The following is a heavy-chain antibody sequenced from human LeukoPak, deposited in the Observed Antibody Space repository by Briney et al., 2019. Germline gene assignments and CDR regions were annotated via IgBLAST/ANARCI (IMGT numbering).Heavy chain of an antibody. J-gene: IGHJ5*02. D-gene: IGHD3-10*01. CDR1: GGSFSGYY. V-gene: IGHV4-34*01. Sequence: SETLSLTCAVYGGSFSGYYWSWIRQPPGKGLEWIGEINHSGSTNYNPSLKSRVTISVDTSKNQFSLKLSSVTAADTAVYYCARHTGLPWFRNWSDPWGQGTLVTVSS. CDR2: INHSGST. CDR3: ARHTGLPWFRNWSDP.